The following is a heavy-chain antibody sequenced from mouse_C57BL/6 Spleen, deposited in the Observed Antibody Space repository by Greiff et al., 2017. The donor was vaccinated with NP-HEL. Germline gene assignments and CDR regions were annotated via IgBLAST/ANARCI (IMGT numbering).Heavy chain of an antibody. CDR1: GFTFSSYA. J-gene: IGHJ2*01. V-gene: IGHV5-4*01. CDR3: ARGLRFWFDY. D-gene: IGHD3-3*01. CDR2: ISDGGSYT. Sequence: EVQVVESGGGLVKPGGSLKLSCAASGFTFSSYAMSWVRQTPEKRLEWVATISDGGSYTYYPDNVKGRFTISRDNAKNNLYLQMSHLKSEDTAMYYCARGLRFWFDYWGQGTTLTVSS.